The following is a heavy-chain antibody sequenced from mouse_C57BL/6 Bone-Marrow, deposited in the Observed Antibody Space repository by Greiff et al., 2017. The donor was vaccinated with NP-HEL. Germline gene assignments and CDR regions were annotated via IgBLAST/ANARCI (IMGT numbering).Heavy chain of an antibody. CDR2: ISSGGSYT. CDR1: GFTFSSYG. V-gene: IGHV5-6*01. CDR3: ARPDLLCYAMDY. J-gene: IGHJ4*01. Sequence: EVNVVESGGDLVKPGGSLKLSCAASGFTFSSYGMSWVRQTPDKRLEWVATISSGGSYTYYPDSVKGRFTISRDNAKNTLYLQMSSLKSEDTAMYYCARPDLLCYAMDYWGQGTSVTVSS. D-gene: IGHD6-1*01.